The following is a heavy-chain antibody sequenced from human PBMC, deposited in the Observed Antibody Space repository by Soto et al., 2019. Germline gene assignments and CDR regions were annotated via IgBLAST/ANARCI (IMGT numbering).Heavy chain of an antibody. CDR3: ARHSSGWYEFDI. V-gene: IGHV4-61*05. CDR2: IYYSGST. J-gene: IGHJ3*02. D-gene: IGHD6-19*01. CDR1: GGSISSSSYY. Sequence: PSETLSLTCTVSGGSISSSSYYWSWIRQPPGKGLEWIGYIYYSGSTNYNPSLKSRVNISVDTSKNQFSLKLSSVTAADTAMYYCARHSSGWYEFDIWGQGTMVTVSS.